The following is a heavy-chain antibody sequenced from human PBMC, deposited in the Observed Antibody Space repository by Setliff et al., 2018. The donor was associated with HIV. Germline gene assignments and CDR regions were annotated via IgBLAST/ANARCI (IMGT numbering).Heavy chain of an antibody. D-gene: IGHD4-17*01. CDR1: GFTFSTYW. J-gene: IGHJ2*01. CDR3: ARDPYPYFDYGDWYFDL. Sequence: GGSLRLSCAASGFTFSTYWMSWVRQAPGKGLEWVANIKQDGSEKFYVDSVKGRFTISRDNAKNSLYLQMNSLIAEDTAVYYCARDPYPYFDYGDWYFDLWGRGTRVTVSS. V-gene: IGHV3-7*01. CDR2: IKQDGSEK.